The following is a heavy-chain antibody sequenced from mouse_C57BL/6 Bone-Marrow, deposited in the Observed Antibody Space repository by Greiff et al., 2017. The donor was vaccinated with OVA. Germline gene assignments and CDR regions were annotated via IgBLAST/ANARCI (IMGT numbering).Heavy chain of an antibody. V-gene: IGHV7-1*01. Sequence: EVQLVESGGGLVQSGRSLRLSCATSGFTFSDFYMEWVRQAPGKGLEWIAASRNKANDSTTEYSVSVKGRFIVSRVNDQSKLYLQMNALRAEENANYYCARDAGGYCSGYDAMDYWGQGTSVTVSS. J-gene: IGHJ4*01. D-gene: IGHD1-1*01. CDR3: ARDAGGYCSGYDAMDY. CDR1: GFTFSDFY. CDR2: SRNKANDSTT.